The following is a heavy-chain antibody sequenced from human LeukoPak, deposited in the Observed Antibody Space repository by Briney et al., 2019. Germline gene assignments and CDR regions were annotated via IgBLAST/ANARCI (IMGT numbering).Heavy chain of an antibody. V-gene: IGHV4-34*01. J-gene: IGHJ4*02. Sequence: SETLSLTCAVYGGSFSGYYWSWIRQPPGKGLEWIGEINHSGSTNYNPSLKSRVTISVDTSKNQFSLKLSSVTAADTAVYYCARAFDLYYFDYWGQGTLVTVSS. CDR1: GGSFSGYY. D-gene: IGHD3-9*01. CDR2: INHSGST. CDR3: ARAFDLYYFDY.